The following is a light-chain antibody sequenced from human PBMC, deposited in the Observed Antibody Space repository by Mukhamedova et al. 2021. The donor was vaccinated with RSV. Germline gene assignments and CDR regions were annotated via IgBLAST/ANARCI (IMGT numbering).Light chain of an antibody. CDR3: QKYQSGGT. J-gene: IGKJ1*01. CDR2: GAS. V-gene: IGKV1-27*01. Sequence: WYQRRVHGKVPKLLIYGASTLQSGVPSRFIGSGSGTDFILTISSLQPEDVSTYYCQKYQSGGTFGQGTRVEIK.